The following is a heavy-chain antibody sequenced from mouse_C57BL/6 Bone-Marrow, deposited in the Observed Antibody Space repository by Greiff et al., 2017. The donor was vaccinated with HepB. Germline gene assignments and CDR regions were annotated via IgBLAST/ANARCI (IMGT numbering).Heavy chain of an antibody. Sequence: EVKLVESGAELVRPGASVKLSCTASGFNIKDDYMHWVKQRPEQGLEWIGWIDPENGDTEYASKFQGKATITADTSSNTAYLQLSSLTSEDTAVYYCTTKAYYSNYWYFDVWGTGTTVTVSS. CDR3: TTKAYYSNYWYFDV. D-gene: IGHD2-5*01. CDR2: IDPENGDT. CDR1: GFNIKDDY. J-gene: IGHJ1*03. V-gene: IGHV14-4*01.